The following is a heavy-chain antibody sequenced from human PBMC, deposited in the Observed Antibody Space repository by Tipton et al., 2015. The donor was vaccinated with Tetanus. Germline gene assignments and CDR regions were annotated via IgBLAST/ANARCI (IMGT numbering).Heavy chain of an antibody. D-gene: IGHD6-6*01. J-gene: IGHJ5*02. CDR2: IYYSGDT. CDR3: ARDQGGGRVVRLNWFDP. Sequence: TLSLTCTVSGDSISRGGYFWNWIRPHPGKGPGWIGYIYYSGDTFYNPSLKSRVTISVDTSKNQFSLNLRSVTAADTAVYYCARDQGGGRVVRLNWFDPWGQGTLVTVSS. CDR1: GDSISRGGYF. V-gene: IGHV4-31*03.